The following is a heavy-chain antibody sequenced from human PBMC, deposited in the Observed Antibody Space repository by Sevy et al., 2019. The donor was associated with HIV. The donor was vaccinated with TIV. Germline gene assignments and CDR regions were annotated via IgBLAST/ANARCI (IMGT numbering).Heavy chain of an antibody. V-gene: IGHV3-23*01. Sequence: GGSLRLSCAASVFSFSSYAMSWVRQAPGKGLEWVSGISGSGGSTYYADSVKGRFTISRDNSKNTLYLQMNSLRAEDTALYYCAKDIDSSGYYYFDYWGQGTLVTVSS. CDR2: ISGSGGST. D-gene: IGHD6-19*01. CDR3: AKDIDSSGYYYFDY. J-gene: IGHJ4*02. CDR1: VFSFSSYA.